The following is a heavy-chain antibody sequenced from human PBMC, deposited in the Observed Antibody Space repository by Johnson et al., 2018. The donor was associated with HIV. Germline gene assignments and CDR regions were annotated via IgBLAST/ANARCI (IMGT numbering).Heavy chain of an antibody. CDR2: ISSSGDTT. V-gene: IGHV3-11*01. Sequence: QVQLVESGGGLVKPGGSLRLSCAASGFTFSDYYMSWIRQAPGKGLEWISYISSSGDTTHYADSVKGRFTISRDNSKNSLYLQMNSLKTEDTALYYCTTAIYSYDTRDTRAFDIWGQGTMVTVSS. CDR3: TTAIYSYDTRDTRAFDI. D-gene: IGHD3-22*01. CDR1: GFTFSDYY. J-gene: IGHJ3*02.